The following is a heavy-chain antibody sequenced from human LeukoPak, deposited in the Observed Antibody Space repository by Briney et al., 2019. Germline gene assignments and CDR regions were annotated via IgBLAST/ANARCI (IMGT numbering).Heavy chain of an antibody. CDR3: AREGALDYDSSGYYTPRVGYFDY. D-gene: IGHD3-22*01. V-gene: IGHV3-33*01. CDR2: MWYDGSNK. CDR1: GFTFSSYG. J-gene: IGHJ4*02. Sequence: PGGSLRLSCAASGFTFSSYGMHWVRQAPGKGLEWVAVMWYDGSNKYYADSVKGRFTISRDNSKNTLYLQMNSLRAEDTAVYYCAREGALDYDSSGYYTPRVGYFDYWGQGTLVTVSS.